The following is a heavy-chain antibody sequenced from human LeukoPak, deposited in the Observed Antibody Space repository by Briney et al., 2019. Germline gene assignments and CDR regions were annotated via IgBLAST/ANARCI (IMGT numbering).Heavy chain of an antibody. CDR2: ISSSSSYI. V-gene: IGHV3-21*01. Sequence: GESLRLSCAASGFTFSSHSMNWVRQAPGKGLEWVSSISSSSSYIYYPDSVKGRFTISRDNAKNSLYLQMNSLKGEDTAVYYCARRSNPPGRIDHWGQGTLVTVSS. D-gene: IGHD1-14*01. CDR3: ARRSNPPGRIDH. J-gene: IGHJ4*02. CDR1: GFTFSSHS.